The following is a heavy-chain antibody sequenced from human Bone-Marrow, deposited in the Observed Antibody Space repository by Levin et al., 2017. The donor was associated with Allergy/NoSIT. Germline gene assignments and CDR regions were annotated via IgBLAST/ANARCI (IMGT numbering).Heavy chain of an antibody. CDR2: SNQDGSNT. Sequence: SGGSLRLSCAASGFKFSDHWMHWVRQAPGKGLVWLSASNQDGSNTFSADSVKGRFTISRDNAKNTLYLQMNSLRVEDTAVYYCARYGSGSELKDPFDYWGQGALVTVSS. V-gene: IGHV3-74*01. D-gene: IGHD3-10*01. CDR1: GFKFSDHW. CDR3: ARYGSGSELKDPFDY. J-gene: IGHJ4*02.